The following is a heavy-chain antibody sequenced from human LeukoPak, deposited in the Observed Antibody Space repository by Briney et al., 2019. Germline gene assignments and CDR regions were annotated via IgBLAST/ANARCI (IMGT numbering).Heavy chain of an antibody. CDR3: ARSMGVARTGTTGVMDY. CDR1: GYSISSGYY. V-gene: IGHV4-38-2*02. J-gene: IGHJ4*02. D-gene: IGHD1-7*01. Sequence: SETLSLTCTVSGYSISSGYYWGWIRQPPGKGLEWIGSIYHSGSTYYNPYLKSRVTISVDTSKNQFSLKLSSVTAADTAVYYCARSMGVARTGTTGVMDYWGQGTLVTASS. CDR2: IYHSGST.